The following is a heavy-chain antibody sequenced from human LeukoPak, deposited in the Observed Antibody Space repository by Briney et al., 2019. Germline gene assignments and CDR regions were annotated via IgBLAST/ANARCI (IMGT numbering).Heavy chain of an antibody. V-gene: IGHV4-61*02. CDR2: IYTSGST. J-gene: IGHJ4*02. CDR1: GGSISSGSYY. CDR3: AGRVLWFGMTPTNGVDY. Sequence: SQTLSLTCTVSGGSISSGSYYWSWIRQPAGKGLEWIGRIYTSGSTNYNPSLKSRVTISVDTSKNQFSLKLSSVTAADTAVYYCAGRVLWFGMTPTNGVDYWGQGTLVTVSS. D-gene: IGHD3-10*01.